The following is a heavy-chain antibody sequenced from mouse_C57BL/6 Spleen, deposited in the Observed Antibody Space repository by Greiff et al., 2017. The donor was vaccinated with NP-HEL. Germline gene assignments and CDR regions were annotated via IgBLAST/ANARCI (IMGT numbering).Heavy chain of an antibody. CDR2: IYPGSGNT. CDR1: GYTFTDYY. CDR3: AINWDVGDWFAY. J-gene: IGHJ3*01. V-gene: IGHV1-76*01. Sequence: QVQLQQSGAELVRPGASVKLSCKASGYTFTDYYINWVKQRPGQGLEWIARIYPGSGNTYYNEKFKGKATLTAEKSSSTAYMQLSSLTSEDSAVYCWAINWDVGDWFAYWGQGTLVTVSA. D-gene: IGHD4-1*01.